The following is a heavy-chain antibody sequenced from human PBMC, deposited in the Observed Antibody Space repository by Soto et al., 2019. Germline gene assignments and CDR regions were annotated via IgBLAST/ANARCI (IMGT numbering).Heavy chain of an antibody. CDR3: ATSGDRYYYYGMDV. J-gene: IGHJ6*02. CDR2: IYYSGST. D-gene: IGHD3-10*01. V-gene: IGHV4-39*01. Sequence: QLQLQESGPGLVKPSETLSLTCTVSGGSISSSSYYWGWIRQPPGKGLEWIGGIYYSGSTYYNPSLTHRVTISVDTSQTQFPLKLSAVTAADTAVYYCATSGDRYYYYGMDVWGQGTTVTVSS. CDR1: GGSISSSSYY.